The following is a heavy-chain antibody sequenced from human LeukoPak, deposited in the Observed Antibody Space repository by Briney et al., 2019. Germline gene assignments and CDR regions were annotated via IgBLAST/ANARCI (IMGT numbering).Heavy chain of an antibody. V-gene: IGHV3-23*01. CDR2: ISGSGGST. CDR1: GFTFSSYA. D-gene: IGHD6-13*01. J-gene: IGHJ3*02. Sequence: PGRSLRLSCAASGFTFSSYAMSWVRQAPGKGLEWVSAISGSGGSTYYADSVKGRFTISRDNSKNTLYLQMNSLRAEDTAVYYCAKVGRVSDAFDIWGQGTMVTVSS. CDR3: AKVGRVSDAFDI.